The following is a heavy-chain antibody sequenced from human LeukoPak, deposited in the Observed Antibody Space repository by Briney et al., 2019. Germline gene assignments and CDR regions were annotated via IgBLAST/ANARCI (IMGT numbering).Heavy chain of an antibody. CDR3: ARLGYNSGYDSYFVY. D-gene: IGHD5-12*01. CDR2: ISSSGSTI. V-gene: IGHV3-48*03. J-gene: IGHJ4*02. Sequence: GGSLRLSCAASGFTFSSYRMNWVRQAPGKGLERVSYISSSGSTIYYADSVKGRFTISRDKTKNSLYLQMNSLRAEDTAVYYCARLGYNSGYDSYFVYWGQGTLVTVSS. CDR1: GFTFSSYR.